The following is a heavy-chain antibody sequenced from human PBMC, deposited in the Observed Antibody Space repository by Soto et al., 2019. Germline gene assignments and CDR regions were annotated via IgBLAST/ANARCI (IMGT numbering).Heavy chain of an antibody. V-gene: IGHV5-51*01. CDR1: GYNFANYW. J-gene: IGHJ3*02. CDR3: AAGYTNGPDAFVI. D-gene: IGHD2-8*01. Sequence: GESLKISCKGSGYNFANYWIGWVRQMPGKGLEWMGMIFPGDSDTKNSPSLQGQITMSVDKSDSSAYLQWRSLKASDTAMYYWAAGYTNGPDAFVIWGEGTMVKVS. CDR2: IFPGDSDT.